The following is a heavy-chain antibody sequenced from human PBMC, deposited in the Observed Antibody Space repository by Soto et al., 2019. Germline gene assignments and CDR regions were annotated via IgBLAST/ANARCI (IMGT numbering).Heavy chain of an antibody. V-gene: IGHV1-69*01. D-gene: IGHD1-26*01. CDR3: ASSARGGSDYLDAFDI. Sequence: QVQLVQSGAEVKKPGSSVKVSCKASGGTFSSYAISWVRQAPGQGLEWMGGIIPIFGTANYAQKFQGRVTITADESTSTAYMELSSLRSEDTAVYYCASSARGGSDYLDAFDIWGQGTMVTVSS. CDR2: IIPIFGTA. CDR1: GGTFSSYA. J-gene: IGHJ3*02.